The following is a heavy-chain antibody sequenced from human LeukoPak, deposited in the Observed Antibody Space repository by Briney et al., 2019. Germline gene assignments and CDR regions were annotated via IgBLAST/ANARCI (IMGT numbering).Heavy chain of an antibody. CDR1: GFTFDDYG. CDR2: ISGSGGST. CDR3: AKTLSYYYDSSGSTFDY. V-gene: IGHV3-23*01. J-gene: IGHJ4*02. D-gene: IGHD3-22*01. Sequence: GGSLRLSCAASGFTFDDYGMSWVRQAPGKGLEWVSTISGSGGSTYYADSVKGRFTISRDNSKNTLYLQMNSLRAEDTAVYYCAKTLSYYYDSSGSTFDYWGQGTLVTVSS.